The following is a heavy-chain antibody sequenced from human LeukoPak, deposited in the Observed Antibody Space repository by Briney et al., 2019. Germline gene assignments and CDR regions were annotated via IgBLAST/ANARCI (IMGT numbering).Heavy chain of an antibody. D-gene: IGHD2-2*01. CDR1: GYTFTSYG. V-gene: IGHV1-18*01. CDR3: ALVVPAADNSNY. J-gene: IGHJ4*02. Sequence: ASVKVSCKASGYTFTSYGISWVRQAPGQGLEWMGWISAYNGNTNYAQKLQGRVTMTTDTSTSTAYMELRSLRSDDTAVYYCALVVPAADNSNYWGQGTLVTVSS. CDR2: ISAYNGNT.